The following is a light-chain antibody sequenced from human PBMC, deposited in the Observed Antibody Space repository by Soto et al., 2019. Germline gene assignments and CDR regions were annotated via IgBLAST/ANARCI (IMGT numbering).Light chain of an antibody. J-gene: IGKJ1*01. Sequence: DIQMTQSPSSLSASVGDIVTITCRASQSISSYLNWYQQKPGKAPKLLIYAASSLQSGVPSRFSGSGSGTDFTLTISSLQPEDFATYYCQQSSEATWTFGQGTKVEIK. CDR3: QQSSEATWT. V-gene: IGKV1-39*01. CDR2: AAS. CDR1: QSISSY.